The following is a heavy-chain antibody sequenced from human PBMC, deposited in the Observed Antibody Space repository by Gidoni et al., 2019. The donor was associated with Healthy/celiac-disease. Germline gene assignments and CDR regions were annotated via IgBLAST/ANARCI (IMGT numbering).Heavy chain of an antibody. CDR2: INPNSGGT. CDR3: AREVRQQLAPGAFDI. V-gene: IGHV1-2*02. Sequence: QVQLVQSGAEVKKPGASVKVSCKASGYTFTGYYMHWVRQAPGQGLEWMGWINPNSGGTNYAQKLQGRVTMTRDTSISTAYMELSRLRSDDTAVYYCAREVRQQLAPGAFDIWGQGTMVTVSS. CDR1: GYTFTGYY. J-gene: IGHJ3*02. D-gene: IGHD6-13*01.